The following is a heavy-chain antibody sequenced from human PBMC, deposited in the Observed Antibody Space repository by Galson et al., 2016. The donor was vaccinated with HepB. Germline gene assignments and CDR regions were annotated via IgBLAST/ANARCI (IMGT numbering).Heavy chain of an antibody. J-gene: IGHJ1*01. CDR2: ISWNSGSI. CDR1: GFIFKDYA. CDR3: AQDKASMSVGATNFQH. Sequence: SLRLSCAASGFIFKDYAMHWVRQAPGKGLEWVSSISWNSGSIGYADSVKGRFTISRDNAKNSLYLQMNSLRAEDTAFYYCAQDKASMSVGATNFQHWGQGTRASVSS. V-gene: IGHV3-9*01. D-gene: IGHD1-26*01.